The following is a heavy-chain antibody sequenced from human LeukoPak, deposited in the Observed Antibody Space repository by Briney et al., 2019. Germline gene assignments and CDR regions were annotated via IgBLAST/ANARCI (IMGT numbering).Heavy chain of an antibody. J-gene: IGHJ4*02. CDR1: GYIFTSYG. V-gene: IGHV1-18*01. D-gene: IGHD6-13*01. CDR3: AREPLQVVGIAAAGMTDY. CDR2: ISAFNGNT. Sequence: AASVKVSCKASGYIFTSYGVSWVRQAPGQGLEWMGWISAFNGNTNYAQKFQGRVTMTTDTSTSTAYMELRSLRSDDTAVYYCAREPLQVVGIAAAGMTDYWGQGTLVTVSS.